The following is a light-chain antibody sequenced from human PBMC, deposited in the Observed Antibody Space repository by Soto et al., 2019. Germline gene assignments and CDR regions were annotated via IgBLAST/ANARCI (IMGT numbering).Light chain of an antibody. Sequence: QLVLTQSSSASASLGSSVKLTCILSSGHSNYIIAWHQQQPGKAPRFLMTLDRSGSYNRGSGVPDRFSGSSSGADRYLTISNLQFEDEGDYYCETWYSNTHKVFGGGTKLTVL. J-gene: IGLJ3*02. V-gene: IGLV4-60*02. CDR3: ETWYSNTHKV. CDR1: SGHSNYI. CDR2: LDRSGSY.